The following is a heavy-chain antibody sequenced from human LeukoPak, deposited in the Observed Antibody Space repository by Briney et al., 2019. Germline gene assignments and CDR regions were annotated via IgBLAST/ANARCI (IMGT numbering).Heavy chain of an antibody. D-gene: IGHD5-18*01. J-gene: IGHJ4*02. Sequence: SVKDSCKASGGTFSSYAISWVRQAPGQGLEWMGRIIHILGIANYAQKFQGRVTITADKSTSTAYMELSSLRSEDTAVYYCARGERGYSYGLIDYWGQGTLVTVSS. CDR2: IIHILGIA. CDR3: ARGERGYSYGLIDY. CDR1: GGTFSSYA. V-gene: IGHV1-69*04.